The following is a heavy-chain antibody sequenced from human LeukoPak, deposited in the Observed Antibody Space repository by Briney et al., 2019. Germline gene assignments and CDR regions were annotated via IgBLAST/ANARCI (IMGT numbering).Heavy chain of an antibody. V-gene: IGHV4-61*02. Sequence: SETLSLTCTVSGGSISSGSYYWSWIRQPAGKGLEWIGRIYTSGSINYNPSLKSRVTISVDRSKNQFSLKLSSVTAADTAVYYCVGKGTLRGGWYGWFDPWGQGTLVTVSS. CDR1: GGSISSGSYY. CDR3: VGKGTLRGGWYGWFDP. D-gene: IGHD6-19*01. J-gene: IGHJ5*02. CDR2: IYTSGSI.